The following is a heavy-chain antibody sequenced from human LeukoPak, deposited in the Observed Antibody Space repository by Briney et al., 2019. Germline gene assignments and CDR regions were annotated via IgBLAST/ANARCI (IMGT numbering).Heavy chain of an antibody. CDR1: GFTFSSYE. Sequence: GGSLRLSCAASGFTFSSYEMNWVRQAPGKGLEWVSYISSSGSTIYYADSVKGRFTISRDNAKNSLYLQMNSLRAEGTAVYYCARGGPEGYCTNGVCYTGAFDIWGQGTMVTVSS. D-gene: IGHD2-8*01. CDR2: ISSSGSTI. V-gene: IGHV3-48*03. J-gene: IGHJ3*02. CDR3: ARGGPEGYCTNGVCYTGAFDI.